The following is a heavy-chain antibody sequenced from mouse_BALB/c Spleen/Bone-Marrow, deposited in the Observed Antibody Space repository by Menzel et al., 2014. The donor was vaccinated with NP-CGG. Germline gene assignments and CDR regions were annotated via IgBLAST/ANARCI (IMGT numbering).Heavy chain of an antibody. CDR1: GFIFSSYA. CDR2: ISSGGST. D-gene: IGHD2-3*01. J-gene: IGHJ3*01. Sequence: DVKLVESGGGLVKPGGSLKLSCAASGFIFSSYAMSWVRQTPEKRLEWVASISSGGSTYYPDSVKGRFTISRDNARNILYLQMSSLRSEDTAMYYCARGYDGYYGFAYWGQGTLVTVSA. CDR3: ARGYDGYYGFAY. V-gene: IGHV5-6-5*01.